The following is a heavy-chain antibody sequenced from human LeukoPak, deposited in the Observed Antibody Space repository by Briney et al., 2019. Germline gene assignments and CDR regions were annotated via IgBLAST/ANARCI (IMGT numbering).Heavy chain of an antibody. D-gene: IGHD4-17*01. CDR2: ISSSSSYI. Sequence: RGSLRLSCAASGFTFSSYSMNWVRQAPGKGLEWVSSISSSSSYIYYADSVKGRFTISRDNAKNSLYLQMNSLRAEDTAVYYCARDISLRTTPYYFDYWGQGTLVTVSS. V-gene: IGHV3-21*01. CDR1: GFTFSSYS. CDR3: ARDISLRTTPYYFDY. J-gene: IGHJ4*02.